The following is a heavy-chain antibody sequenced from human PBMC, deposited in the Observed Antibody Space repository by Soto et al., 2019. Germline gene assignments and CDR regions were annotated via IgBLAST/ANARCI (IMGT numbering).Heavy chain of an antibody. D-gene: IGHD4-17*01. CDR1: GGTFSSYA. Sequence: GASVKVSCKPFGGTFSSYAISWVRQAPGQGLGWMGAITPILATANYAQKSQGRVTSTADESTSTAYIELSSLRSEDTAVYYCARPSRYYGDYGFDYWGQGTLVTVSS. V-gene: IGHV1-69*13. CDR3: ARPSRYYGDYGFDY. CDR2: ITPILATA. J-gene: IGHJ4*02.